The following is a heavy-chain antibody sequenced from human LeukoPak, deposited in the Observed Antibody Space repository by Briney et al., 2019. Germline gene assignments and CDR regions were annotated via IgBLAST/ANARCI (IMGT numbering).Heavy chain of an antibody. V-gene: IGHV3-7*03. D-gene: IGHD2-21*02. CDR3: ARARVVTKWIDY. Sequence: GGSLRLSCVDSGITFSKYWMSWVRQAPGKGLEWVANIKQDGSEKYYVDSVKGRFTISRDNAKNSLYLQMNSLRAEDTAVYYCARARVVTKWIDYWGQGTLVTVSS. CDR2: IKQDGSEK. CDR1: GITFSKYW. J-gene: IGHJ4*02.